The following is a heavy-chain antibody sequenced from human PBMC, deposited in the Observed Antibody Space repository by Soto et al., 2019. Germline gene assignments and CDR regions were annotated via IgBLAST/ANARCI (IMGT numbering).Heavy chain of an antibody. V-gene: IGHV3-23*01. CDR3: AKDWEDLWFGELLTRPFDY. J-gene: IGHJ4*02. D-gene: IGHD3-10*01. Sequence: GGSLRLSCAASGFTFSSNYMTWVRQAPGKGLEWVSAISGSGGSTYYADSVKGRFTISRDNSKNTLYLQMNSLRAEDTAVYYCAKDWEDLWFGELLTRPFDYWGQGTLVTVSS. CDR2: ISGSGGST. CDR1: GFTFSSNY.